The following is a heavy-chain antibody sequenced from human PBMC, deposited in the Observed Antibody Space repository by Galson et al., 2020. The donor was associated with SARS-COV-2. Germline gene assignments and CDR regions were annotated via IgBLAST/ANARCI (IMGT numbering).Heavy chain of an antibody. CDR1: GVSISSSFYY. D-gene: IGHD6-19*01. CDR3: AGHRNFGQWLDATHFNGLDV. CDR2: IYSTGTIYNSASP. Sequence: ASETLSLTCTVSGVSISSSFYYWDWIRQSPGQGLAWIGTIYSTGTIYNSASPYYNPSLASRVPMSLDASENQFSLQLSSVTAADTAVYYCAGHRNFGQWLDATHFNGLDVWGHGTTVTVSS. J-gene: IGHJ6*02. V-gene: IGHV4-39*01.